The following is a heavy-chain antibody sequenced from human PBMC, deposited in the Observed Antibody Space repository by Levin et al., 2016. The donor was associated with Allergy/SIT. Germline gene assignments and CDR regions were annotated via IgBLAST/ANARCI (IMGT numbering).Heavy chain of an antibody. J-gene: IGHJ6*02. Sequence: SETLSLTCAVYGGSFSGYYWSWIRQPPGKGLEWIGEINHSGSTNYNPSLKSRVTISVDTSKNQFSLKLSSVTAADTAVYYCARGGASQIQLWLRVYYYYGMDVWGQGTTVTVSS. V-gene: IGHV4-34*01. CDR3: ARGGASQIQLWLRVYYYYGMDV. CDR1: GGSFSGYY. CDR2: INHSGST. D-gene: IGHD5-18*01.